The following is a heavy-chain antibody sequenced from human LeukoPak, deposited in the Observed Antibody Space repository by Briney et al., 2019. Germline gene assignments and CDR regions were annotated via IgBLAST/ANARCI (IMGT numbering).Heavy chain of an antibody. CDR3: ATVRPWFGDLVDY. CDR2: FNPENGET. CDR1: GYTLTDFY. V-gene: IGHV1-24*01. D-gene: IGHD3-10*01. Sequence: ASVKVSCKASGYTLTDFYMHWVRQAPGKGLEWMGGFNPENGETIYAQKFQGRVTMTEDTSTDTAYMELSSLRSEDTAVYYCATVRPWFGDLVDYWGQGTLVTVSS. J-gene: IGHJ4*02.